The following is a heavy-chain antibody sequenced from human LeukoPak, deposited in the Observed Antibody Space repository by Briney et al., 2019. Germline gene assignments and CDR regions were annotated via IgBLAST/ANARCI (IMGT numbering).Heavy chain of an antibody. CDR3: ASQVVVAATVAFDI. J-gene: IGHJ3*02. V-gene: IGHV3-53*01. CDR2: IYSGGST. CDR1: GFTVSSNY. D-gene: IGHD2-15*01. Sequence: GGSLRLSCAASGFTVSSNYMSWVRQAPGKGLEWVSVIYSGGSTSYADSVKGRFTISRDNSKNTLYLQMNSLRGEDTAVYYCASQVVVAATVAFDIWGQGTMVTVSS.